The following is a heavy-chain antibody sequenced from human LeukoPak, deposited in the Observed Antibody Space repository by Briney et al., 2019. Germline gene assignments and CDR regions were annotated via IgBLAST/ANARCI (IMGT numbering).Heavy chain of an antibody. V-gene: IGHV3-23*01. CDR3: AKGGRMVRGVIVTNYYFDY. J-gene: IGHJ4*02. CDR2: INAGGGGS. CDR1: RFTFSSYA. Sequence: GGSLRLSCAASRFTFSSYAMSWVRQAPGKGLEWVSSINAGGGGSYYADSVQGRFTISRDTSKNTLYLQMNSLRAEDTAVYYCAKGGRMVRGVIVTNYYFDYWGQGTLVTVSS. D-gene: IGHD3-10*01.